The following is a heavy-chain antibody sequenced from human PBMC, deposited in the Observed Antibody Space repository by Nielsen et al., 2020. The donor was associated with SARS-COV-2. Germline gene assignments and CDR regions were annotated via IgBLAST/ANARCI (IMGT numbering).Heavy chain of an antibody. CDR1: GGSRSSYY. D-gene: IGHD1-1*01. V-gene: IGHV4-34*01. CDR2: INHRGTT. CDR3: ATSTNVAFDL. Sequence: SETLSLTCTVSGGSRSSYYWSWIRQPPGKGLEWIGEINHRGTTNYNPSLKSRVTISVDTSKNQFSLKLRSVTAADTALYYCATSTNVAFDLWGQGTVVTVSS. J-gene: IGHJ3*01.